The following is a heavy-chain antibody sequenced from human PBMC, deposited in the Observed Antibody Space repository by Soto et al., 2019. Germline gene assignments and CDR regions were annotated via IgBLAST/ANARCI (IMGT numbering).Heavy chain of an antibody. CDR3: ASLFRDYVRY. V-gene: IGHV4-59*08. CDR2: IFYTGST. Sequence: SETLSLTCTVSGGSIISYYWSWIRQPPGKGLEWIGYIFYTGSTNYNPSLKSRVTMSIDTSKNQFSLKLSSVTAADTAVYYCASLFRDYVRYWGQGTLVTVSS. J-gene: IGHJ4*02. CDR1: GGSIISYY.